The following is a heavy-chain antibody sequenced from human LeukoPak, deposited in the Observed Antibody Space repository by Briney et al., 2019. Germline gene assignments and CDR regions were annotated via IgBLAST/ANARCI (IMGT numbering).Heavy chain of an antibody. V-gene: IGHV1-24*01. Sequence: ASVKVSCKVSGYTLTELSMHWARQAPGKGLEWMGGFDPEDGETIYAQKFQGRVTMTEDTSTDTAYMELSSLRSEDTAVYYCARAEGVVVPAAIRGAFDIWGQGTMVTVSS. CDR2: FDPEDGET. D-gene: IGHD2-2*02. J-gene: IGHJ3*02. CDR3: ARAEGVVVPAAIRGAFDI. CDR1: GYTLTELS.